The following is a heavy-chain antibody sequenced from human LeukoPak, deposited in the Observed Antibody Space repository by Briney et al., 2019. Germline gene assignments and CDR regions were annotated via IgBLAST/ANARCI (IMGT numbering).Heavy chain of an antibody. CDR1: GYTFTGYY. D-gene: IGHD3-22*01. CDR2: INPNSGGT. J-gene: IGHJ4*02. CDR3: ALDSSGYYYPTSSLHHYYFDY. Sequence: ASVKVSCKASGYTFTGYYMHWVRQAPGQGLEWMGWINPNSGGTNYAQKFQGRVTMTRDTSISTAYLQWSSLKASDTAMYYCALDSSGYYYPTSSLHHYYFDYWGQGTLVTVSS. V-gene: IGHV1-2*02.